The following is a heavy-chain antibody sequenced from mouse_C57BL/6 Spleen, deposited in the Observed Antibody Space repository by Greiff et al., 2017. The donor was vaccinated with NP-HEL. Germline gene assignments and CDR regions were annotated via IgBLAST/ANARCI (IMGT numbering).Heavy chain of an antibody. CDR1: GYTFTSYW. D-gene: IGHD1-1*01. Sequence: QVQLQQPGAELVKPGASVKLSCKASGYTFTSYWMHWVKQRPGQGLEWIGMIHPNSGSTNYNEKFKSKATLTVDKSSSTAYMQLSSLTSEDSAVYYCARDELLRNWCAYWGQGTLVTVSA. J-gene: IGHJ3*01. V-gene: IGHV1-64*01. CDR2: IHPNSGST. CDR3: ARDELLRNWCAY.